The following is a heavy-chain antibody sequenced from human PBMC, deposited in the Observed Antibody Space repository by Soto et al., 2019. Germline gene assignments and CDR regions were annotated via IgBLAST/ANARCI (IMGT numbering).Heavy chain of an antibody. CDR2: ISGQIAKT. V-gene: IGHV1-18*04. CDR3: ARGPPSGSFSRTPRY. D-gene: IGHD1-26*01. CDR1: GYSFHNFG. J-gene: IGHJ4*02. Sequence: QVQLVQSGPEVKKPGASVKVSCKASGYSFHNFGIIWVRQAPGQGLEWMGWISGQIAKTNYAQKFQGKVTMTTDTSTSTAYMELNTLTSDDTASYYGARGPPSGSFSRTPRYWGQGTLVTVSS.